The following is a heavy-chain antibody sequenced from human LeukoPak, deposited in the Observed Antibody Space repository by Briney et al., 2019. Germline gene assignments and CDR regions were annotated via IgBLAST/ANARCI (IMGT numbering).Heavy chain of an antibody. CDR2: IDAGNGRT. V-gene: IGHV1-3*03. CDR1: GYDFTKYA. J-gene: IGHJ4*02. D-gene: IGHD2-21*02. Sequence: ASVKVSCTASGYDFTKYAVQWVRQAPGQRLEWMGWIDAGNGRTKYSPDFQGRVTISRDTSASLAYMELSSLRSDDMAVYYCARGIWSTTLTAYYLDYLGQGTLVTVSS. CDR3: ARGIWSTTLTAYYLDY.